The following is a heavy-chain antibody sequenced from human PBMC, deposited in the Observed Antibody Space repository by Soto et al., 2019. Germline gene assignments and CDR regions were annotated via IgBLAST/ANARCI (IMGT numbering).Heavy chain of an antibody. CDR1: GYPISSYNN. J-gene: IGHJ4*02. Sequence: SETLSLTCFVSGYPISSYNNWGWIRQPPGKGLEWIGFIYFSGTTYYNPSLRSRVTMSVDTSKNQFSLKLTSVAAVDTAVYYCARVDIVGGRHDYWGQGTLGTVSS. D-gene: IGHD1-26*01. CDR3: ARVDIVGGRHDY. V-gene: IGHV4-28*01. CDR2: IYFSGTT.